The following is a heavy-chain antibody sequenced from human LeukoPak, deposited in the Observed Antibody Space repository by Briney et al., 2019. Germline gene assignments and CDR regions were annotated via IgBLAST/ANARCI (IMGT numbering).Heavy chain of an antibody. Sequence: ASVNVSCKASGYTFTGYYTHWVRQAPGQGLEWMGWINPNSGGTNYAQKFQGRVTMTRDTSISTAYMELSRLRSDDTAVYYCARALSYYDHVWGSYRWDYYYMDVWGKGTTVTVSS. CDR2: INPNSGGT. CDR3: ARALSYYDHVWGSYRWDYYYMDV. CDR1: GYTFTGYY. J-gene: IGHJ6*03. D-gene: IGHD3-16*02. V-gene: IGHV1-2*02.